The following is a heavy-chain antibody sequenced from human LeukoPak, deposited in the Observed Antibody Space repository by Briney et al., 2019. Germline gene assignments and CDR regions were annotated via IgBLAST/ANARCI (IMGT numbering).Heavy chain of an antibody. CDR2: IYTSGST. CDR1: GGSISSYY. J-gene: IGHJ4*02. Sequence: SETLSLTCIVSGGSISSYYWCWMRPPAGKGLERIGRIYTSGSTNYNPSLKSRVTMSVDTSKNQFSLKLSSVTAADTAVYYCAGGGDSSSWPFDYWGQGTLVTVSS. D-gene: IGHD6-13*01. V-gene: IGHV4-4*07. CDR3: AGGGDSSSWPFDY.